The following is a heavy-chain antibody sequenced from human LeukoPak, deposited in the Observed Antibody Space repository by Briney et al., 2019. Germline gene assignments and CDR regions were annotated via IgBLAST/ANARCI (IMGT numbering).Heavy chain of an antibody. Sequence: GGSLRLSCAASGFTFSSYAMSWVRQAPGKGLEWVSVISGGGDSTYYADPVKGRFTISRDNSENTLYLQMNSLRAEDTAVHYCVKGLDYYDSSAYLVWGQGTLVTVSS. CDR1: GFTFSSYA. J-gene: IGHJ4*02. D-gene: IGHD3-22*01. V-gene: IGHV3-23*01. CDR2: ISGGGDST. CDR3: VKGLDYYDSSAYLV.